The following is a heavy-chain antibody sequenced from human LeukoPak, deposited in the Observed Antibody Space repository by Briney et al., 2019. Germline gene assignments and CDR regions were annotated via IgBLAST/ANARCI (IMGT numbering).Heavy chain of an antibody. D-gene: IGHD3-3*01. Sequence: SETLSLTCAVYGGSFSGYYWSWIRQPPGKGLEWIGEINHSGSTNYNPSLKSRVTISVDTSKNQFSLKLSSVTAADTAVYYCARERSGSEIFARSFDIWAQGTMVTVSS. V-gene: IGHV4-34*01. CDR3: ARERSGSEIFARSFDI. J-gene: IGHJ3*02. CDR1: GGSFSGYY. CDR2: INHSGST.